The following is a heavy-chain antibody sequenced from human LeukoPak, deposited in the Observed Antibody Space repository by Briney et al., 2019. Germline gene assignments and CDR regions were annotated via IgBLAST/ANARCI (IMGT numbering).Heavy chain of an antibody. D-gene: IGHD2-2*01. CDR2: ISSSSSYI. V-gene: IGHV3-21*04. CDR3: AKDVGSTSTGAFDI. J-gene: IGHJ3*02. CDR1: GFTFSSYS. Sequence: PGGSLRLSCAASGFTFSSYSMNWVRQAPGKGLEWVSSISSSSSYIYYADSVKGRFTISRDNANNYLYLQMNSLRAEDTALYYCAKDVGSTSTGAFDIWGQGTMVTVSS.